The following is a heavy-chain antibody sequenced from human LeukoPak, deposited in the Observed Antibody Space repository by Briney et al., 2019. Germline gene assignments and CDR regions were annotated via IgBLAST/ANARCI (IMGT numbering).Heavy chain of an antibody. CDR1: GYTFTGYY. CDR2: INPNSGGT. Sequence: ASVKVSCKASGYTFTGYYMHWVRQAPGQGLEWMGWINPNSGGTNYAQKFQGRVTMTRDTSISTAYMELSRLRSDDTAVYYCARDSSLFGEFDYWGQGTLVTVSS. CDR3: ARDSSLFGEFDY. D-gene: IGHD3-10*01. V-gene: IGHV1-2*02. J-gene: IGHJ4*02.